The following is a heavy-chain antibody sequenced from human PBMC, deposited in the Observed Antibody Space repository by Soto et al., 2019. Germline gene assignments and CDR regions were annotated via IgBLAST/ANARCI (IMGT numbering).Heavy chain of an antibody. J-gene: IGHJ4*02. V-gene: IGHV4-39*01. CDR1: GGSISSSGYY. CDR2: IFYTGKA. CDR3: ARLHESADCTSDNCFDY. Sequence: QLQVQESGPGLVKPSETLSLICSVSGGSISSSGYYWGWVRQPPGKGLEWIASIFYTGKAYYNPSLEGRVSISADTSKNQVSLQLRSVTAADTAVYYCARLHESADCTSDNCFDYWGQGTLVTVSS. D-gene: IGHD1-1*01.